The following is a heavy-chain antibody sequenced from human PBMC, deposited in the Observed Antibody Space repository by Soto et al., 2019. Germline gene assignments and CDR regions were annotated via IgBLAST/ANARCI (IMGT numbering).Heavy chain of an antibody. D-gene: IGHD4-4*01. CDR3: ARSNYSNYFYSYYYYYYMDV. CDR2: ISSSGSTI. V-gene: IGHV3-11*01. Sequence: QVQLVESGGGLVKPGGSLRLSCAASGFTFSDYYMSWIRQAPGKGLEWVSYISSSGSTIYYADSVKGRFTISRDNAKNSLYLQMNSLRAEDTAVYYCARSNYSNYFYSYYYYYYMDVWGKGTTVTVSS. CDR1: GFTFSDYY. J-gene: IGHJ6*03.